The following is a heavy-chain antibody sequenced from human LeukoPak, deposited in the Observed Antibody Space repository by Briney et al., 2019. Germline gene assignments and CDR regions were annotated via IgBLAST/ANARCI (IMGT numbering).Heavy chain of an antibody. CDR1: GFTVSSHC. Sequence: GGSLGLSCAGSGFTVSSHCMSWVRQAPGKGLEWVSVIYSDGGGNTYYADSVKGRFTISRDNSKNTLYLQMNSLRAEDTAVYYCARDEVKCSRTSCYSRVDYWGQGAQVTVSS. J-gene: IGHJ4*02. D-gene: IGHD2-2*01. CDR3: ARDEVKCSRTSCYSRVDY. V-gene: IGHV3-66*01. CDR2: IYSDGGGNT.